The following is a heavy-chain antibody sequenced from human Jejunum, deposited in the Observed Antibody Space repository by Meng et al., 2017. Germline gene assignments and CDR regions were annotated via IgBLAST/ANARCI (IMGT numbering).Heavy chain of an antibody. CDR1: GGSFSGSY. CDR2: VFSTTGST. J-gene: IGHJ5*02. CDR3: ARVLSSGWLFDP. Sequence: SETLSLTCTVSGGSFSGSYWTWIRQSPGKGLEWLGRVFSTTGSTNYNPSLESRLSMSVDTSKSQFSLQLTSVTAADTASYYCARVLSSGWLFDPWGQGTLVTVSS. V-gene: IGHV4-4*07. D-gene: IGHD6-19*01.